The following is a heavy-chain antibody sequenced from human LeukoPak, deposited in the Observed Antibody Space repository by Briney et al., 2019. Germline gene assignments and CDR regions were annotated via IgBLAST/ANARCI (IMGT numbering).Heavy chain of an antibody. V-gene: IGHV3-30*18. CDR1: GFTFSSYG. CDR2: ISYDGSNK. J-gene: IGHJ4*02. D-gene: IGHD6-19*01. Sequence: GRSLRLSCAASGFTFSSYGMHWVRQAPGKGLEWVAVISYDGSNKYYADSVKGRFTISRDNSKNTLYLQMSSLRAEDTAVYYCAKVSGYSSGWYSYFDYWGQGTLVTVSS. CDR3: AKVSGYSSGWYSYFDY.